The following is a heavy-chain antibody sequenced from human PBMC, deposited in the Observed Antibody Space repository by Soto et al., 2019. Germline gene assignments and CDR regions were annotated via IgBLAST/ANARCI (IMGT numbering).Heavy chain of an antibody. Sequence: ASVKVSCKAIGYSFTSHYMHWVRQAPGQGLEWMGTIYPGGVNIGYAQKFKGRVTMTKDTSTSTVYMELNSLTSEDTAVYYCARDNYDILISYGMDVWGQGTTVTVSS. CDR3: ARDNYDILISYGMDV. CDR2: IYPGGVNI. V-gene: IGHV1-46*01. CDR1: GYSFTSHY. J-gene: IGHJ6*02. D-gene: IGHD3-9*01.